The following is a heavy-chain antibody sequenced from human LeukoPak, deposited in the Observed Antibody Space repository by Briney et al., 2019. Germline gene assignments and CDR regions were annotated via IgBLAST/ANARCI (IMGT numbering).Heavy chain of an antibody. J-gene: IGHJ3*02. CDR1: GFAFDDYS. Sequence: GGSLRLSRTASGFAFDDYSIHWVRQTPERGLEWVSVIYSGGGTYYADSVKGRFTISRDNSKNTLYLQMNSLRAEDTAVYYCAREGMYSSSWIAFDIWGQGTMVAVSS. D-gene: IGHD6-13*01. V-gene: IGHV3-NL1*01. CDR2: IYSGGGT. CDR3: AREGMYSSSWIAFDI.